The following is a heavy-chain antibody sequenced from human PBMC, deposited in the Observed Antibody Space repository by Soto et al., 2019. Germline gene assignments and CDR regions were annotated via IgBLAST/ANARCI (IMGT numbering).Heavy chain of an antibody. J-gene: IGHJ3*01. D-gene: IGHD3-22*01. CDR3: GKDCESYYYDSSGYSVDALDV. Sequence: PAGSLRLTCAASGFTISSYSMSWVRQAPGKGLEWVSAISGSGGTTYYADPMKGRITTSNTTSKNTPYLLMNSMRADATAVYYCGKDCESYYYDSSGYSVDALDVWGQGTMVTVSS. CDR2: ISGSGGTT. V-gene: IGHV3-23*01. CDR1: GFTISSYS.